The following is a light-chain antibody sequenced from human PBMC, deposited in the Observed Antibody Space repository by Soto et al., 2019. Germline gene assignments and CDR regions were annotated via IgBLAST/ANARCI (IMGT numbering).Light chain of an antibody. CDR3: QQYDNPWT. CDR1: QSISNW. CDR2: DAS. V-gene: IGKV1-33*01. Sequence: DIQMTQSPSTLSASVGDRVTITCRASQSISNWLAWHQQKPGKAPKLLIYDASNLETGVPSRFSGSGSGTDFTFTISSLQPEDIATYYCQQYDNPWTFGQGTKVDIK. J-gene: IGKJ1*01.